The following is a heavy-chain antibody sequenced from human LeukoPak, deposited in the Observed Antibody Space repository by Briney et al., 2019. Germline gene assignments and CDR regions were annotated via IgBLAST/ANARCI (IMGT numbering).Heavy chain of an antibody. D-gene: IGHD4-17*01. V-gene: IGHV3-33*01. Sequence: GGSLRLSCAASGFTFSSYGMHWVRQAPGKGLEWVAVIWYDGSNKYYADSVKGRFIISRDNSKNTLYLQMNSLRAEDTAVYYCARDPSTVTTSQFDYWGQGTLVTVSS. CDR3: ARDPSTVTTSQFDY. J-gene: IGHJ4*02. CDR1: GFTFSSYG. CDR2: IWYDGSNK.